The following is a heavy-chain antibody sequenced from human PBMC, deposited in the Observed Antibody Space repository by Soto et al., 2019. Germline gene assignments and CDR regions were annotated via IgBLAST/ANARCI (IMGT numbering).Heavy chain of an antibody. CDR2: ISNSGGNT. Sequence: GGSLRLSCVASGFTFSNYAMTWVRQAPGKGLEWVSVISNSGGNTYYADSVKGRFTISRDNSKNTFYLQMNSLRAEDTAVYYCAKDGSSSWYYFDYWGQGTLVTVSS. J-gene: IGHJ4*02. D-gene: IGHD6-13*01. V-gene: IGHV3-23*01. CDR1: GFTFSNYA. CDR3: AKDGSSSWYYFDY.